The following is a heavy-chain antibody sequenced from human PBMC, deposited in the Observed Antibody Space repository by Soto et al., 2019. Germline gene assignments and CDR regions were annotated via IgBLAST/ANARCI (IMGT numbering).Heavy chain of an antibody. Sequence: GGSLRLSCAASGFSFSTYGMHWVRQAPGKGLEGVAVISYDGSNKYYADSVKGRFTISRDNSRNTLYLQMNSLRGEDTAVYHCAKETDYGDYPYYYGMDVWGQVSRVTVSS. CDR2: ISYDGSNK. CDR3: AKETDYGDYPYYYGMDV. CDR1: GFSFSTYG. V-gene: IGHV3-30*18. J-gene: IGHJ6*02. D-gene: IGHD4-17*01.